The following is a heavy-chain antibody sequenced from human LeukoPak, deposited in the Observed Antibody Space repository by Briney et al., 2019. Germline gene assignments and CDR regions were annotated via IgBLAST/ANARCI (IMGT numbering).Heavy chain of an antibody. D-gene: IGHD6-19*01. CDR2: IYYSGST. CDR3: ASYSGLGYYFDS. CDR1: GGSISSYY. J-gene: IGHJ4*02. Sequence: PSETLSLTCTVSGGSISSYYWSWIRQSPGKGLEWIGYIYYSGSTNYNPSLKSRVTISVDTSKNQFSLKLSSVTAADTAVYYCASYSGLGYYFDSWGQGTLVTVSS. V-gene: IGHV4-59*08.